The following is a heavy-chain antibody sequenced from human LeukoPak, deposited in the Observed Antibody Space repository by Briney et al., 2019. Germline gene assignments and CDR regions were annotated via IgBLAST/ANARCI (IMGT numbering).Heavy chain of an antibody. V-gene: IGHV2-5*02. D-gene: IGHD6-13*01. CDR3: AHRGGLSTWSLYGFDS. J-gene: IGHJ4*02. Sequence: PTLVXPTQTXTLTXTFXGFSLSTSGVSXGWXXQPPXKALEWLALIYWDDDKEYSPSLKSRLTITKDTSKNQVILTMTNMDPVDTGTYFCAHRGGLSTWSLYGFDSWGQGTLVSVSS. CDR2: IYWDDDK. CDR1: GFSLSTSGVS.